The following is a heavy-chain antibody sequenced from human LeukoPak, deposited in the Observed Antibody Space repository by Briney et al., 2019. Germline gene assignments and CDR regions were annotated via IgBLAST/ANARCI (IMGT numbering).Heavy chain of an antibody. V-gene: IGHV3-7*03. D-gene: IGHD6-6*01. J-gene: IGHJ4*02. CDR3: AREHSSSSSQDS. Sequence: PGGSLRLSCVASGFTFSSSWMTWVRQAPGKGLEWVANIKYDGSEKYYVDFAKGRFTISRDNAKNSLYLQMNSLRAEDTAIYYCAREHSSSSSQDSWGRGTLVTVSS. CDR2: IKYDGSEK. CDR1: GFTFSSSW.